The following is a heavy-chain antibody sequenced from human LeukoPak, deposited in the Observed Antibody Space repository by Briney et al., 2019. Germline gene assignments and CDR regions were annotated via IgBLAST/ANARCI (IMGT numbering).Heavy chain of an antibody. Sequence: SETLSLTCTVSGGSISSYYWSWIRQPPGKGLEWIGYIYYSGSTNYNPSLKSRVTISVDTSKNQFSLKLSSVTAADTAVYYCARGRVGIAQRFDYWGQGTLVTVSS. J-gene: IGHJ4*02. CDR3: ARGRVGIAQRFDY. D-gene: IGHD6-13*01. CDR2: IYYSGST. V-gene: IGHV4-59*12. CDR1: GGSISSYY.